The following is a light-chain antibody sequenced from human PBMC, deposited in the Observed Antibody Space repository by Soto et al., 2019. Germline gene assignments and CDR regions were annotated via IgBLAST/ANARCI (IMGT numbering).Light chain of an antibody. J-gene: IGLJ3*02. CDR1: SSDVGNYDL. Sequence: QSVLTQPASVSGSPGQSITVSCTGTSSDVGNYDLVSWFQQYPGKAPKLMIYEDTKRPSGVSHRFSGSKSGNTASLTISGLQAEDEADYYCSSYTSSSTWVFGGGTKLTVL. CDR3: SSYTSSSTWV. V-gene: IGLV2-14*02. CDR2: EDT.